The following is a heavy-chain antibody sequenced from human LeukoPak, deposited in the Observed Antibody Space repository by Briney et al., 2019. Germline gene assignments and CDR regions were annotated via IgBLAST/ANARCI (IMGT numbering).Heavy chain of an antibody. CDR1: GYTFTSCD. J-gene: IGHJ4*02. D-gene: IGHD4-11*01. CDR3: ARGPPTTKERSSFFDY. CDR2: IIPIFGTA. Sequence: GASVKVSCKASGYTFTSCDISWVRQAPGQGLEWMGRIIPIFGTANYAQKFQGRVTITADKSTSTAYMELSSLRSEDTAVYYCARGPPTTKERSSFFDYWGQGTLVTVSS. V-gene: IGHV1-69*06.